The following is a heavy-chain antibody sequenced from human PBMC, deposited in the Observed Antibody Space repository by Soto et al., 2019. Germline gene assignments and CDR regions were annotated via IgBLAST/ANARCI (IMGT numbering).Heavy chain of an antibody. V-gene: IGHV3-9*01. CDR1: GFTFDDYA. CDR2: ISWNSGSI. J-gene: IGHJ4*02. Sequence: SLLRACSASGFTFDDYAMHWVRQAAGKGLEWVSGISWNSGSIGYADSVKGRFTISRDNAKNSLYLQMNSLRAEDTDLYYCAKSSGGRLRNYFDYWGQGTLVTVSS. CDR3: AKSSGGRLRNYFDY. D-gene: IGHD2-15*01.